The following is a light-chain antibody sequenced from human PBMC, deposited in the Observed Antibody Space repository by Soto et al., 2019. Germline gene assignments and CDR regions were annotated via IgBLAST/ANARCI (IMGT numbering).Light chain of an antibody. Sequence: DTQMTQSPSTLSALVGDRVTITCRASQSISLWLAWYQQKPGKAPRLLIYDVSTLESGVPSRFSGSGSGTEFSLTIKSLEPDDFATYYCQQYNSYSWTFGQGTKVDIK. V-gene: IGKV1-5*01. J-gene: IGKJ1*01. CDR3: QQYNSYSWT. CDR1: QSISLW. CDR2: DVS.